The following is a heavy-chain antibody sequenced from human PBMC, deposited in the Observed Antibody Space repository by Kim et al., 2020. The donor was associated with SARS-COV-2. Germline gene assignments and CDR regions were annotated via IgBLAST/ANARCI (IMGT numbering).Heavy chain of an antibody. CDR1: GFTFSSSS. CDR2: IGSSSGYT. V-gene: IGHV3-21*01. D-gene: IGHD6-13*01. J-gene: IGHJ6*02. Sequence: GGSLRLSCAASGFTFSSSSMNWVRQAPGKGLEWVSSIGSSSGYTYYADSVKGRFTISRDNAKNSLYLQMNSLRAEDTALYYCARDIAAAGMDVWGQGTTVTVSS. CDR3: ARDIAAAGMDV.